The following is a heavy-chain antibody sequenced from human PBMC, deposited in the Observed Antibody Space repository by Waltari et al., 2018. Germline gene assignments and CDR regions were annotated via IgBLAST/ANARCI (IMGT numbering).Heavy chain of an antibody. Sequence: DVQLLESGGGLVQPGGSLGLSCAASGFDFAGNAMIWVRQAPGKGLEWVSAFSGSGDNTYYADSVKGRFTISRDNSQNTLFLQMNSLRADDTAVYYCTKDLYSWSYDFWGQGTLVTVSS. CDR3: TKDLYSWSYDF. CDR2: FSGSGDNT. V-gene: IGHV3-23*01. D-gene: IGHD1-26*01. CDR1: GFDFAGNA. J-gene: IGHJ4*02.